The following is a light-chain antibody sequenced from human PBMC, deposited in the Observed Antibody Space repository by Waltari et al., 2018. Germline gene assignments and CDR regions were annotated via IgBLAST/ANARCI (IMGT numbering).Light chain of an antibody. V-gene: IGLV4-69*01. CDR3: QTGGHGTWV. CDR2: VNSDGSH. CDR1: SGHSSNI. J-gene: IGLJ3*02. Sequence: QLVLTQSPSASASLGASVKLTCPLSSGHSSNIIPSLQQPPEKGPRYLMKVNSDGSHSKGDEIPDRFSGSSSGAERYLTISSLQSEDEADYYCQTGGHGTWVFGGGTKLTVL.